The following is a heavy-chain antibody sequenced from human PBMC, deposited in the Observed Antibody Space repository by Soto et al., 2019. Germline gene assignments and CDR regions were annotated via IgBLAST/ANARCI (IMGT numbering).Heavy chain of an antibody. D-gene: IGHD3-9*01. J-gene: IGHJ5*02. CDR1: GGSISSSSYY. CDR3: ARHTYYDILRFDP. V-gene: IGHV4-39*01. CDR2: IYYSGST. Sequence: QLQLQESGPGLVKPSETLSLTCTVSGGSISSSSYYWGWIRQPPGKGLEWIGSIYYSGSTYYNPSLKSRVTISVDTSKNRFSLKLSSVTAADTAVYYCARHTYYDILRFDPWGQGTLVTVSS.